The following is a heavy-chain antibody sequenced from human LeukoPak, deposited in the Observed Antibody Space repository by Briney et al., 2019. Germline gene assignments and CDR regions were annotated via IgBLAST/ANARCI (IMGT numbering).Heavy chain of an antibody. V-gene: IGHV3-30*03. Sequence: PGRSLRLSCAASGFTFSSYSIHWVRQAPGKGLEWVTVISADGRTQYYSDSVKGRFTVSRDNSLNTLYLQMNSLRAEDTAVYYCARDQAEGYDFWSGYYNYYYYMDVWGKGTTVTVSS. CDR2: ISADGRTQ. CDR3: ARDQAEGYDFWSGYYNYYYYMDV. CDR1: GFTFSSYS. D-gene: IGHD3-3*01. J-gene: IGHJ6*03.